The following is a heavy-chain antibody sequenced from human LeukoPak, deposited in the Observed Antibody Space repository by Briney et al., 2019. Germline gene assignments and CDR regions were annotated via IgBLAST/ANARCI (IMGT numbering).Heavy chain of an antibody. Sequence: GGSLRLSCAASGFTFSSYAMSWVRQAPGKGLEWVSAISGSGGSTYYADSVKGRFTISRDNSKNTPYLQMNSLRAEDTVVYYCAKEEGTEQWLSGYYYGMDVWGQGTTVTVSS. CDR3: AKEEGTEQWLSGYYYGMDV. J-gene: IGHJ6*02. D-gene: IGHD6-19*01. CDR1: GFTFSSYA. CDR2: ISGSGGST. V-gene: IGHV3-23*01.